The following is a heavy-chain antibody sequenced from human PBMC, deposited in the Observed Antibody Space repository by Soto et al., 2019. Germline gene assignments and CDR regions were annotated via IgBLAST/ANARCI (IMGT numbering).Heavy chain of an antibody. CDR2: IYSGGST. CDR3: ARERDGHNPNWFDL. J-gene: IGHJ5*02. D-gene: IGHD2-8*01. V-gene: IGHV3-53*02. Sequence: EVQVVETGGGLIQPGGSLRLSCAVSGFTVSSNYMSWVRQPPGKGPEWVSDIYSGGSTYYADSGKGRFTISRDNSKNTLYLQMNSLRAEDTAVYYCARERDGHNPNWFDLWGQGTLVTVSS. CDR1: GFTVSSNY.